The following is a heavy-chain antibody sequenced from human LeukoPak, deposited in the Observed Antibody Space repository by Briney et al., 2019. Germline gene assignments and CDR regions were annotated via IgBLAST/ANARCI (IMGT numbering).Heavy chain of an antibody. CDR3: ARDPYSGTYSDYYYYYMDV. D-gene: IGHD1-26*01. CDR2: TSGTGVNT. CDR1: GFTFSSYA. J-gene: IGHJ6*03. Sequence: GGSLRLSCAVSGFTFSSYAMSWVRQAPGKGLEWVSSTSGTGVNTFDADSVKGRFTISRDNSKNTLYLQMNSLRAEDTAVYYCARDPYSGTYSDYYYYYMDVWGKGTTVTVSS. V-gene: IGHV3-23*01.